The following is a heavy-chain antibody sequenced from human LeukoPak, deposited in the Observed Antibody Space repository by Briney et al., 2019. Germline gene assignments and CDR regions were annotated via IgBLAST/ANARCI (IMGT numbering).Heavy chain of an antibody. D-gene: IGHD3-3*01. V-gene: IGHV4-61*08. CDR1: GDPISSHSGYK. Sequence: PSETLSLTCTVSGDPISSHSGYKWNWIRQAPGEGLEWIGHVYYSGTTSYNPSVNSRVTISVDTSKNQFSLKLTSVTAADTAVYYCAREWSAFDYWGQGTLVTVSS. CDR2: VYYSGTT. CDR3: AREWSAFDY. J-gene: IGHJ4*02.